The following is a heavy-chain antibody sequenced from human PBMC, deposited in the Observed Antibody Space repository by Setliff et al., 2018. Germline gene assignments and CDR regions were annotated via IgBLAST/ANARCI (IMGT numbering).Heavy chain of an antibody. CDR1: DYSISSGYY. CDR3: ARLGGGSGWYRNSMDV. D-gene: IGHD6-19*01. V-gene: IGHV4-38-2*02. CDR2: IYHSGST. J-gene: IGHJ6*02. Sequence: SETLSLTCTVSDYSISSGYYWGWIRQPPGKGLEWIGSIYHSGSTYYNLSLKSRVTISVDTSKNQFSLKLSSVSAADTAVYYCARLGGGSGWYRNSMDVWGQGTTVTVSS.